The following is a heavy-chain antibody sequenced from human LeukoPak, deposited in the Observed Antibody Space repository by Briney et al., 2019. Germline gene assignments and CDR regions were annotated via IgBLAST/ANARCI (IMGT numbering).Heavy chain of an antibody. J-gene: IGHJ2*01. D-gene: IGHD3-10*01. V-gene: IGHV4-59*01. CDR2: IYYSGST. CDR3: AGPYYYGSGNYYSWYLDL. Sequence: PSETLSLTCTVSGDSINNYYWSWLRQPPGKGLEYIGYIYYSGSTNYNPSLKSRVTMSVDTSKNQFSLKLSSVTVADTAVYYCAGPYYYGSGNYYSWYLDLWGRGTLVTVSS. CDR1: GDSINNYY.